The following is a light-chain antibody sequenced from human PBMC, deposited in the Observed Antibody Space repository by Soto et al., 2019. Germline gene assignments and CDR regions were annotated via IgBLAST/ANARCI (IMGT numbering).Light chain of an antibody. V-gene: IGKV3-15*01. J-gene: IGKJ1*01. CDR2: GAS. CDR1: QSVSSN. CDR3: QQYNNWPPWT. Sequence: MTQSTAPLSVSPGERATLSCGASQSVSSNLAWYQQKPGQAPRLLIYGASTRATGIPARFSGSGSGTEFTITISSLQSEDFAVYYCQQYNNWPPWTFGQGTKVDI.